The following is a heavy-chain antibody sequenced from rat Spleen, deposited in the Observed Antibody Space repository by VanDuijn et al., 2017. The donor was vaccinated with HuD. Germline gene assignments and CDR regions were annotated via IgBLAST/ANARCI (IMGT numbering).Heavy chain of an antibody. D-gene: IGHD1-1*01. J-gene: IGHJ1*01. V-gene: IGHV2-72*01. CDR1: GFSLTTNG. CDR2: IWAAGIT. CDR3: ARHWYYSGEGYFDV. Sequence: VQLKESGPGLVQPSQTLSLTCTVSGFSLTTNGVGWVRQLLGKGLVWMGTIWAAGITNYNSAVQSRLIISRDTSKSQIFLKMNTLQPEDTGTYYCARHWYYSGEGYFDVWGPGTMVTVSS.